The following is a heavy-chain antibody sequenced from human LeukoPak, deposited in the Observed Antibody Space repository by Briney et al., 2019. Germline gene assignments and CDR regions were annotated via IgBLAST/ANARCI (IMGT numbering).Heavy chain of an antibody. CDR2: IYYSGST. CDR1: AGSISSNSYY. J-gene: IGHJ5*02. V-gene: IGHV4-39*01. D-gene: IGHD3-10*01. Sequence: PSGTLSLTCAVSAGSISSNSYYWGWIRQPPGKGLQWIGSIYYSGSTYYNPSLKSRVTISVDTSKNQFTLKLNSVTAADTAVYYCARNKYYYGSGNYGVPNWFDPWGQGTLVTVSS. CDR3: ARNKYYYGSGNYGVPNWFDP.